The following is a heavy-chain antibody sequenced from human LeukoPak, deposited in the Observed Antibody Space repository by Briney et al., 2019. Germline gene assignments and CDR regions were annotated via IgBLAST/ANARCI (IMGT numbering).Heavy chain of an antibody. CDR3: ARRAEGQLLYYFDY. V-gene: IGHV5-51*01. CDR1: GCHFTKYW. J-gene: IGHJ4*02. CDR2: IYPGDSDT. Sequence: GGSLEISCQGSGCHFTKYWMGWVRQLPEKGLEGVGIIYPGDSDTRYSPSFQGQVTISADKSISTAYLQWSSLKASDTAMYYCARRAEGQLLYYFDYWGQGTLVTVSS. D-gene: IGHD2-21*01.